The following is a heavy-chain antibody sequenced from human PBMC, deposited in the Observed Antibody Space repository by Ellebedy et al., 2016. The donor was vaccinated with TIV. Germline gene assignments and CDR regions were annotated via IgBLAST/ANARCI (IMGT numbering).Heavy chain of an antibody. CDR2: INSDGSST. J-gene: IGHJ6*02. V-gene: IGHV3-74*01. CDR3: AREIEVDTAMVILRGHYYYYGMDV. CDR1: GFTFSSYW. D-gene: IGHD5-18*01. Sequence: PGGSLRLSCAASGFTFSSYWMHWVRQAPGKGLVWVSRINSDGSSTSYADSVKGRFTISRDNAKNTLYLQMNSLRAEDTAVYYCAREIEVDTAMVILRGHYYYYGMDVWGQGTTVTVSS.